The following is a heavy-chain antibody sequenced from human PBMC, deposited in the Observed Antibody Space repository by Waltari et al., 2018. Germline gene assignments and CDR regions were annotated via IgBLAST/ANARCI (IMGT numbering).Heavy chain of an antibody. J-gene: IGHJ3*02. V-gene: IGHV4-38-2*02. CDR1: GHSIRSEYF. D-gene: IGHD3-22*01. Sequence: QVQLQESGPGLVKPSETLSLTCAVFGHSIRSEYFWGWIRQPPGKGLEWIGTTHHDGTTFYSPSLQNRITISLDTSNNQFSLKLSSVTAADTAVYYCARDSRPSNYYDSSGLTPQGLSAFDIWGQGTMVTVSS. CDR2: THHDGTT. CDR3: ARDSRPSNYYDSSGLTPQGLSAFDI.